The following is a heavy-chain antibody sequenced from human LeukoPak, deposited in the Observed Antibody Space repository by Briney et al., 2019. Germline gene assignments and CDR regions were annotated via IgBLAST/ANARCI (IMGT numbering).Heavy chain of an antibody. CDR1: GFTVSSNY. CDR3: AKDLMPHSSGSLFDY. J-gene: IGHJ4*02. D-gene: IGHD3-22*01. CDR2: IKQDGSEK. V-gene: IGHV3-7*03. Sequence: GGSLRLSCAASGFTVSSNYMSWVRQAPGKGLEWVANIKQDGSEKYYVDSVRGRFTISRDNSKNTLYLQMNGLRAEDTAIYYCAKDLMPHSSGSLFDYWGPGTLVTVSS.